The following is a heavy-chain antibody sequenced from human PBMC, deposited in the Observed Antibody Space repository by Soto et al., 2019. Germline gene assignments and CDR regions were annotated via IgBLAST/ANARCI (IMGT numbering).Heavy chain of an antibody. Sequence: EVQLVESGGGLVQPGGSLRLSCAASGFTFSSYSMNWVRQAPGKGLEWVSYISSSSSTIYYADSVKGRFTISRDNAKNSLYLQMNSLRAEDTAVYYCARAGSRYCSGGSCATLGLYGGKGTLVTVSS. V-gene: IGHV3-48*01. CDR3: ARAGSRYCSGGSCATLGLY. CDR2: ISSSSSTI. J-gene: IGHJ4*02. D-gene: IGHD2-15*01. CDR1: GFTFSSYS.